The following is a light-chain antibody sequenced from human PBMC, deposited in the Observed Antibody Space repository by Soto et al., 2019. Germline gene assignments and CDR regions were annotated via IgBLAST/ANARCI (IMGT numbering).Light chain of an antibody. CDR2: AAS. Sequence: DIQMTQSPSSLSASVGDRVTISCRASPSVISYVNWYQHKPGRAPKLLIFAASSLQSGVPSRFSGSGSGTDFTLTISSLQPEDFATYYCLQTFSTPFTFGPGTKVDIK. CDR3: LQTFSTPFT. CDR1: PSVISY. V-gene: IGKV1-39*01. J-gene: IGKJ3*01.